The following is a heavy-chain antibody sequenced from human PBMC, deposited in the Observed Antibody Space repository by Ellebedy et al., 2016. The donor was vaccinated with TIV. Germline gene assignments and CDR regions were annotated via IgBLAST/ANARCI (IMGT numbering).Heavy chain of an antibody. V-gene: IGHV5-51*01. J-gene: IGHJ4*02. Sequence: KVSCXGSGYSFTSYWIGWVRQMPGKGLEWMGIIYPGDSDTRYSPSFQGQVTISADKSISTAYLQWSSLKASDTAMYYCARHFRSHDYGDYVGYWGQGTLVTVSS. CDR3: ARHFRSHDYGDYVGY. CDR2: IYPGDSDT. D-gene: IGHD4-17*01. CDR1: GYSFTSYW.